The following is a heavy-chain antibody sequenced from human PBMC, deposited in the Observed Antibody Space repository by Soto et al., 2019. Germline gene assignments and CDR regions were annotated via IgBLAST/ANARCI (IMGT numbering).Heavy chain of an antibody. Sequence: GASLKISGEGSGCSFTSYWSCWVRQMPGKGLEWMGIIYPGDSDTRYSPSVQGQVTISADKSINTAYLQWSSLKASDTAMYYCARTSAAGKYYYGMDVWGQGTTVTVSS. D-gene: IGHD6-13*01. CDR1: GCSFTSYW. J-gene: IGHJ6*02. CDR2: IYPGDSDT. CDR3: ARTSAAGKYYYGMDV. V-gene: IGHV5-51*01.